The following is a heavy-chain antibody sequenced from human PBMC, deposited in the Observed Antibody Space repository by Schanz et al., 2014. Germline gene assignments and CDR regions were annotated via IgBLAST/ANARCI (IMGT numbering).Heavy chain of an antibody. CDR2: VNHGGYT. CDR1: GGSFSGYW. Sequence: QVQLQQWGAGLLKPSETLSLTCAFSGGSFSGYWWTWVRQSPGKGLEWIGEVNHGGYTNYNPSLKSRATVSADRSKKQFSLRLSSVPAADTDAYYCATWSGTRLFHNWGQGTLVTVSS. V-gene: IGHV4-34*01. CDR3: ATWSGTRLFHN. J-gene: IGHJ4*02. D-gene: IGHD1-7*01.